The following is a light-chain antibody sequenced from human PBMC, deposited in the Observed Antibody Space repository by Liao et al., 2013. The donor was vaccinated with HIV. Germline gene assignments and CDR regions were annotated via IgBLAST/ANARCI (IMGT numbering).Light chain of an antibody. CDR1: DWVDKR. CDR3: QSADSSGTCPV. Sequence: SYDLTQPPSLSVSPGQTANITCSGGDWVDKRASWYQQRPGQSPVLIIYDHSKRPSGIPERFSGSSSGTTVTLTISGVQAEDEADYYCQSADSSGTCPVFGGGTKLTVL. J-gene: IGLJ3*02. CDR2: DHS. V-gene: IGLV3-25*03.